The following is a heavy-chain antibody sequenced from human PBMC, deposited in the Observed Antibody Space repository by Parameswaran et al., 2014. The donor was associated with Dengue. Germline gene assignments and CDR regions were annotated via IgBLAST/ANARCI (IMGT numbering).Heavy chain of an antibody. V-gene: IGHV4-39*02. J-gene: IGHJ6*02. D-gene: IGHD3-10*01. Sequence: WIRQPPGKGLEWIGSIYYSGSTYYNPSLKSRVTISADTSKNQFSLKLSSVTAADTAVYCCAREGGRGYYYYYGMDVWGQGTTVTVSS. CDR3: AREGGRGYYYYYGMDV. CDR2: IYYSGST.